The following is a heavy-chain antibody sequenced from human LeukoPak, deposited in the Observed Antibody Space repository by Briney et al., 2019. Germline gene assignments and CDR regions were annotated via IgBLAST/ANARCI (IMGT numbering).Heavy chain of an antibody. V-gene: IGHV3-21*01. CDR3: ARDLLGWELHYFDY. D-gene: IGHD1-26*01. J-gene: IGHJ4*02. Sequence: GGSLRLSCAASGFTFSSYSMNWVRQAPGKGLEWVSSISSSSSYIYYADSVKGRFTISRDNAKNSLYLQMNSLRAEDTAVYYCARDLLGWELHYFDYWGQGTLVTVSS. CDR1: GFTFSSYS. CDR2: ISSSSSYI.